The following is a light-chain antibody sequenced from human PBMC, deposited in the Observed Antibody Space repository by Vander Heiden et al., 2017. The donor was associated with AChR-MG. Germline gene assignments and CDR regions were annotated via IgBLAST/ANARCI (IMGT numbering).Light chain of an antibody. J-gene: IGKJ1*01. CDR2: ESS. V-gene: IGKV3-15*01. CDR3: QQYDSWQT. CDR1: QSVNRN. Sequence: IVMTQSPVTLSASPGETATLSCRASQSVNRNLAWYQQKPGQTPRLLIYESSARATGIPARFSGSGSGTEFSLTISSLQSEDFAVYYCQQYDSWQTFGQGTKVE.